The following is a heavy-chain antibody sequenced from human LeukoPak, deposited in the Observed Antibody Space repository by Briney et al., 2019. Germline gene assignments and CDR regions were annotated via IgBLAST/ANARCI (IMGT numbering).Heavy chain of an antibody. CDR2: INPNSGGT. CDR3: ARDRVYYYDSSGYYYYRFDAFDI. Sequence: ASVKVSCKASGYTFTGYYMHWVRQAPGQGLEWMGWINPNSGGTNYAQKFQGKVTMTRDTSISTAYMELSRLRSDDTAVYYCARDRVYYYDSSGYYYYRFDAFDIWGQGTMVTVSS. J-gene: IGHJ3*02. CDR1: GYTFTGYY. D-gene: IGHD3-22*01. V-gene: IGHV1-2*02.